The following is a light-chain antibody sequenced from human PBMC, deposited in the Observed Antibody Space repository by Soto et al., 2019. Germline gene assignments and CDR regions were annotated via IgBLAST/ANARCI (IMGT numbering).Light chain of an antibody. CDR2: EDS. CDR3: CSYARASTLV. J-gene: IGLJ3*02. V-gene: IGLV2-23*01. CDR1: SSDVGGYNL. Sequence: QSALTQSASVSGSPGQSITISCTGTSSDVGGYNLVSWYQQHPGKAPKLMIYEDSKRPSGVSNRFFGSKSGNTASQTISGLQAEDEADYFCCSYARASTLVFGGGTKLTVL.